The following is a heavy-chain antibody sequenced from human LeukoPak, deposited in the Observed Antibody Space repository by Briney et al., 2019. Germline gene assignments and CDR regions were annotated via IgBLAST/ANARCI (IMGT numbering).Heavy chain of an antibody. CDR2: IYYSGST. CDR1: GGSISSYY. V-gene: IGHV4-59*01. D-gene: IGHD3-10*01. J-gene: IGHJ6*03. Sequence: SETLSLTCTVSGGSISSYYWSWIRQPPGKGLEWIGYIYYSGSTNYNPSLKSRVTISVDTSKNQFSLKPSSATAADTAVYYCARGQRSDAGWGLYYYYYYIDVWGKGTTVTVSS. CDR3: ARGQRSDAGWGLYYYYYYIDV.